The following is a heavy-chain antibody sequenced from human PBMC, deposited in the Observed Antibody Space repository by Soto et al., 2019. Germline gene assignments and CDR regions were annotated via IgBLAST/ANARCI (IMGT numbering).Heavy chain of an antibody. Sequence: GGSLRLSCAASGFTFSKYGMYWVRQAPGKGLEWVALIWNDGIRKVYVDSVKGRFTISRDNSKNTLDLQMNNLRDEDTAVYYCARDDDNDANALDYWGPGTLVTVSS. CDR3: ARDDDNDANALDY. CDR1: GFTFSKYG. V-gene: IGHV3-33*07. J-gene: IGHJ4*02. CDR2: IWNDGIRK.